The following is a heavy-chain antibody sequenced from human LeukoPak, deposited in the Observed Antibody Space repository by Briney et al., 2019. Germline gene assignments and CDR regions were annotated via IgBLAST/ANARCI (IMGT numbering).Heavy chain of an antibody. Sequence: GESLKISCKGSGYSFTSYWISWVRQMPGKGLEWMGRIDPSDSYTNYSPSFQGHVTTSADKSISTAYLQWSSLKASDTAMYYCASSLEPGIAVAGTYYFDYWGQGTLVTVSS. J-gene: IGHJ4*02. CDR3: ASSLEPGIAVAGTYYFDY. CDR1: GYSFTSYW. CDR2: IDPSDSYT. V-gene: IGHV5-10-1*01. D-gene: IGHD6-19*01.